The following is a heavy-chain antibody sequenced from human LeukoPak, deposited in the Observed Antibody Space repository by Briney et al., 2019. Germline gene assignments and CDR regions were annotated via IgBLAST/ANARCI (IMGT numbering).Heavy chain of an antibody. V-gene: IGHV4-59*01. Sequence: SETLSLTCTVSGGTISYYYSWIRQPPGTRPEQILYVYYTGSTNYNPSLRSRVTISLDTSRNQFSLNLSSVTAADTAVYYCARDPGSPYYFYGLDVWGKGTTVTVSS. CDR3: ARDPGSPYYFYGLDV. J-gene: IGHJ6*04. CDR1: GGTISYY. CDR2: VYYTGST. D-gene: IGHD3-10*01.